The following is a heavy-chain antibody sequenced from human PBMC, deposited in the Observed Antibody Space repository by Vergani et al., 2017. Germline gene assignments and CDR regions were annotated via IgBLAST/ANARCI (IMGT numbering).Heavy chain of an antibody. J-gene: IGHJ1*01. D-gene: IGHD5-24*01. CDR2: IYWDDDK. Sequence: QITLKESGPTLVKPTQTLTLTCTFSGFSLSTSGVGVGWIRQPPGKALEWLALIYWDDDKRYSPSLKSRLTITKDTAKNQVVLTMTNMDPVDTATYYCALSSTERWLQWYFQHWGQGTLGTVSS. V-gene: IGHV2-5*02. CDR3: ALSSTERWLQWYFQH. CDR1: GFSLSTSGVG.